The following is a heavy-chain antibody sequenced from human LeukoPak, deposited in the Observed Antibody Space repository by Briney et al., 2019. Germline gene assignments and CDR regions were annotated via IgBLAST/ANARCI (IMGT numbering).Heavy chain of an antibody. Sequence: GRSLRLSCTASGFTFGDYAMSWVRQAPGKGMEWVGFIRSKAYGGTTEYAASVKGRFTISRDDSKSIAYLQMNSLKTEDTAVYYCTRDIRMSEDIVVVPAATGGDYWGQGTLVTVSS. CDR2: IRSKAYGGTT. J-gene: IGHJ4*02. V-gene: IGHV3-49*04. D-gene: IGHD2-2*01. CDR3: TRDIRMSEDIVVVPAATGGDY. CDR1: GFTFGDYA.